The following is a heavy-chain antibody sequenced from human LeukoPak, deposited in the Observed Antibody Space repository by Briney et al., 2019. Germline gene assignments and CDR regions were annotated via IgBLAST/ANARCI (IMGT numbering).Heavy chain of an antibody. CDR1: GFTFSNYP. CDR2: ISSDGGNT. V-gene: IGHV3-64*01. J-gene: IGHJ4*02. D-gene: IGHD6-13*01. CDR3: AREDPPGSSWFDY. Sequence: GGSLRLSCAASGFTFSNYPMHWARQAPGKGLESVSAISSDGGNTYYATSVKGRFTISRDNSKNTLYLQMGSLRDEDMAVYYCAREDPPGSSWFDYWGQGTLVTVSS.